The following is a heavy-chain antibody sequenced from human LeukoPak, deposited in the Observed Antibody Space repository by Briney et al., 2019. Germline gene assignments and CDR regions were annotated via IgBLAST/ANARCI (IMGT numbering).Heavy chain of an antibody. D-gene: IGHD2-2*01. V-gene: IGHV1-2*02. CDR2: INPNSGGT. J-gene: IGHJ4*02. CDR1: GYTFTGYY. Sequence: ASVKVSCKASGYTFTGYYIQWVRQAPGPGLEWMGWINPNSGGTNYAQNFQGRVTMTRDTSISTDYMELSGLTSGDTAVYYCARSHCISTSCYPDYWGQGTLVTVSS. CDR3: ARSHCISTSCYPDY.